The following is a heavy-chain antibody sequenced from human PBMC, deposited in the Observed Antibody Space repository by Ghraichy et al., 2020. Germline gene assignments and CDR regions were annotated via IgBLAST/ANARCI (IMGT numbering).Heavy chain of an antibody. Sequence: GGSLRLSCAASGFTFSSFAMSWVRQAPGKGLEWVSTISGSGGSTYYADSVKGRFTISRDNSKNTLYLQMNSLRAEDTAVYYCAKGKGSGSYFNWSFNVWGRGTLGTVSS. D-gene: IGHD1-26*01. CDR1: GFTFSSFA. CDR3: AKGKGSGSYFNWSFNV. V-gene: IGHV3-23*01. CDR2: ISGSGGST. J-gene: IGHJ2*01.